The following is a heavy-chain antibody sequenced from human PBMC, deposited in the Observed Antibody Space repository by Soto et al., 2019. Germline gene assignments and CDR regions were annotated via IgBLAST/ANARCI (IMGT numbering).Heavy chain of an antibody. CDR3: ARLRYQELESWFDP. CDR1: GYTFATYG. D-gene: IGHD2-2*01. CDR2: IRGYSGKT. Sequence: QVQLVQSGAEVKKPGASVKVSCKASGYTFATYGITWVRQAPGQGLEWMGWIRGYSGKTNYAQNFQGRVTMTTDTSTSTAYMELRRLTSDDTAIYYCARLRYQELESWFDPWGQGTLVTVSS. J-gene: IGHJ5*02. V-gene: IGHV1-18*04.